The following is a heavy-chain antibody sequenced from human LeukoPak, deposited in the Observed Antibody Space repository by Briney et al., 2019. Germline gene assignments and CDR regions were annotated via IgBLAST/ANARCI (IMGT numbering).Heavy chain of an antibody. CDR1: GYSFTSYW. CDR3: ARQWEYYDSSGYYVGEEDY. CDR2: IYPGDSDT. J-gene: IGHJ4*02. V-gene: IGHV5-51*01. D-gene: IGHD3-22*01. Sequence: SGESLKISCKGSGYSFTSYWIGWVRQMPGKGLEWMGIIYPGDSDTRYSPSFQGQVTISADKSISTAYLQWSSLKASDTAMYYCARQWEYYDSSGYYVGEEDYWGQGTLVTVSS.